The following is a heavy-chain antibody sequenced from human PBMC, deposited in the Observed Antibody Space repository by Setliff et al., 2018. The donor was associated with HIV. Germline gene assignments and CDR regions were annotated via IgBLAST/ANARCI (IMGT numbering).Heavy chain of an antibody. CDR1: GYTFTSYG. CDR2: ISAYNGHT. D-gene: IGHD2-2*01. J-gene: IGHJ6*03. CDR3: ATSSRIYYYSYMDV. V-gene: IGHV1-18*01. Sequence: ASVKVSCKASGYTFTSYGFSWVRQAPGQGLEWMGWISAYNGHTNYAQKLQGRVTMTTGTSTSTAYMELRTLGSDDTAVYYCATSSRIYYYSYMDVWGKGTTVTVSS.